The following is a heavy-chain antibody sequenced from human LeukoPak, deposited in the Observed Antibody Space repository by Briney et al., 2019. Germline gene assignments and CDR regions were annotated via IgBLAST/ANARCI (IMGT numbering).Heavy chain of an antibody. J-gene: IGHJ4*02. CDR3: ARSAYDILTSDY. CDR2: IIPILGIA. D-gene: IGHD3-9*01. Sequence: SVKVSCKSSGGTFSSYGISWVRQAPGQGLEWMGRIIPILGIANYAQKFQGRVTITADKSTSTAYMELSSLRSEDTAVYYCARSAYDILTSDYWGQGTLVTVSS. CDR1: GGTFSSYG. V-gene: IGHV1-69*04.